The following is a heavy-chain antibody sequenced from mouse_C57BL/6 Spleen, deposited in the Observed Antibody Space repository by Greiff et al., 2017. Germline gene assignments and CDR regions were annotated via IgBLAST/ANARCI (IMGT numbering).Heavy chain of an antibody. CDR3: ARLYGYDAYAMDY. CDR1: GYTFTSYW. D-gene: IGHD2-2*01. Sequence: QVQLQQPGAELVKPGASVKMSCKASGYTFTSYWITWVKQRPGQGLEWIGDIYPGSGSTNYNEKFKSKATLTVDTSSSTAYMQLSSLTSEDSAVYYCARLYGYDAYAMDYWGQGTSVTVSS. J-gene: IGHJ4*01. CDR2: IYPGSGST. V-gene: IGHV1-55*01.